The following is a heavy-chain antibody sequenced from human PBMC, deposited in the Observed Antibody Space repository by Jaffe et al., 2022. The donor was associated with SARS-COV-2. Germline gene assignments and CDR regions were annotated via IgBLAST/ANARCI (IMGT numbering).Heavy chain of an antibody. Sequence: QLQLQESGPGLVKPSETLSLACTVSGGSISSNSYYWGWIRQPPGKGLEWIGSIYYSGITHYTPSLKSRVTVSVDTSKNQFSLKLNSVTAADTAVYYCARHQCSGVTCYPGLFCFDCWGQGTLVTVSS. J-gene: IGHJ4*02. CDR1: GGSISSNSYY. V-gene: IGHV4-39*01. CDR2: IYYSGIT. CDR3: ARHQCSGVTCYPGLFCFDC. D-gene: IGHD2-15*01.